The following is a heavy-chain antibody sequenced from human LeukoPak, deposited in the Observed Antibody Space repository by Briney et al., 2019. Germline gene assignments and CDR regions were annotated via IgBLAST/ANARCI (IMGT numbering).Heavy chain of an antibody. Sequence: GGSLKLSCAASGFTFSDSIVHWVRQASGEGLEWVGRIRSKPNSYATAYAASVKGRFTISRDDSKNTAYLFMDSLKTEDTAVYYCARAKFGFGETLDCWGQGTLVTVSS. CDR3: ARAKFGFGETLDC. CDR2: IRSKPNSYAT. D-gene: IGHD3-10*01. CDR1: GFTFSDSI. V-gene: IGHV3-73*01. J-gene: IGHJ4*02.